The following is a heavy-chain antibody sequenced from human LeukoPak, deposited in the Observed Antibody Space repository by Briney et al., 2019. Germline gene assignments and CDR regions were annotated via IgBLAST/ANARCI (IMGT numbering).Heavy chain of an antibody. CDR1: GFTFTTYT. J-gene: IGHJ6*02. V-gene: IGHV1-3*01. Sequence: ASVKVSCTTSGFTFTTYTMHWVRQAPGQRLEWMGWINAANGNTQYSQKFQGRVTITRDTSASTAYMELSSLRSEDTAVYYCARGPGHLRYCYYGMDVWGQGTTVTVSS. CDR3: ARGPGHLRYCYYGMDV. CDR2: INAANGNT.